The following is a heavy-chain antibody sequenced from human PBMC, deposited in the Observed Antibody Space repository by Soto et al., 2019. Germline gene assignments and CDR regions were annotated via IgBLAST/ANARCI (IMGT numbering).Heavy chain of an antibody. V-gene: IGHV1-2*04. J-gene: IGHJ6*02. CDR3: ARVRVAAAGTGGYYYYGMDV. CDR1: GYTFTGYY. CDR2: INPNSGGT. D-gene: IGHD6-13*01. Sequence: QVQLVQSGAEVKKPGASVKVSCKASGYTFTGYYMHWVRQAPGQGLEWMGWINPNSGGTNYAQKCQGWVTMTRDTSISTAYMELSRLRSDDTAVYYCARVRVAAAGTGGYYYYGMDVWGQGTTVTVSS.